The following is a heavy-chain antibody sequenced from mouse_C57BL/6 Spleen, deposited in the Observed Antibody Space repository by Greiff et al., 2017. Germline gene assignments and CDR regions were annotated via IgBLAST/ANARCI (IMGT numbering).Heavy chain of an antibody. Sequence: QVQLKQSGPELVKPGASVKISCKASGYAFSSSWMNWVKQRPGKGLEWIGRIYPGDGDTNYNGKFKGKATLTADKSSSTAYMQLSSLTSEDSAVYFCARGLYYGNYGAMDYWGQGTSVTVSS. D-gene: IGHD2-1*01. CDR1: GYAFSSSW. V-gene: IGHV1-82*01. J-gene: IGHJ4*01. CDR3: ARGLYYGNYGAMDY. CDR2: IYPGDGDT.